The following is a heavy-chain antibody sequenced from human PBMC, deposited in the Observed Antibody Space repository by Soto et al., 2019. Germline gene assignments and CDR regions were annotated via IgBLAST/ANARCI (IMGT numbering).Heavy chain of an antibody. V-gene: IGHV1-2*02. CDR2: INPNTGGT. CDR1: GYIFTSYY. CDR3: ARVRPRREFDP. J-gene: IGHJ5*02. Sequence: QVLLVQYGAEVKRPGTSVKVSCKASGYIFTSYYVHWVRQLPGQGPEWMGWINPNTGGTNYAQRFEGRVTMTRDTTISTAYMELSRLTSDDTAIYFCARVRPRREFDPWGQGTLVTVSS.